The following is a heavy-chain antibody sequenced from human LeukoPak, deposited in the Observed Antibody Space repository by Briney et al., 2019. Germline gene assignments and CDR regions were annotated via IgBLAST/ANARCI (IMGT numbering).Heavy chain of an antibody. CDR1: GFTFSSYG. D-gene: IGHD3-22*01. Sequence: PGGSLRLSCAASGFTFSSYGMDWVRQAPGKGLEWVAFIRYDGSNKYYADSVKGRFTISRDNSKNTLYLQMNSLRAEDTAVYYCAKGFYDSSGYPIDYWGQGTLVTVSS. CDR2: IRYDGSNK. CDR3: AKGFYDSSGYPIDY. J-gene: IGHJ4*02. V-gene: IGHV3-30*02.